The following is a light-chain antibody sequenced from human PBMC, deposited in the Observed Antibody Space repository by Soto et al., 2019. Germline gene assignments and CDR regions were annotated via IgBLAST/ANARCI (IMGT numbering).Light chain of an antibody. CDR1: GSNIGANFD. J-gene: IGLJ2*01. CDR3: QSFDNTLSASI. CDR2: GNS. Sequence: QSVLTQPPSLSGAPGQRVTISCSGSGSNIGANFDVHWYKQLPGTAPQVVIYGNSNRPSGVPDRFSGSKSGAYASLVITGLRADDEAEYYCQSFDNTLSASIFGGGTKVTVL. V-gene: IGLV1-40*01.